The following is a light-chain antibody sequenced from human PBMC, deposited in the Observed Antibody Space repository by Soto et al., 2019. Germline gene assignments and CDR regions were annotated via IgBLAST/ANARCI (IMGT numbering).Light chain of an antibody. CDR2: GAS. CDR1: QSVSSNY. V-gene: IGKV3-20*01. Sequence: EIVLTQFPDTLSLSPGERATLSCRASQSVSSNYLAWYQQRPGQPPNLLIFGASNRAPGIPDRFSGSGSGTDFTLTISRLEPEDFAVYYCQQYGSSIKTFGQGTKVDIK. CDR3: QQYGSSIKT. J-gene: IGKJ1*01.